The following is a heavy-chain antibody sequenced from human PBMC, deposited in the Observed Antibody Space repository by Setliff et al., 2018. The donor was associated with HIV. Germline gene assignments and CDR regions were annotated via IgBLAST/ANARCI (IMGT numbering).Heavy chain of an antibody. D-gene: IGHD2-15*01. Sequence: SETLSLTCTVSGDSFSNYYRSWIRQPPGKGLEWIGYVIYTGSATYNPSLKSRVSISVDRSTNRFSLMLHSVTAADTAVYYCARGPSGGGFYYMDVWGKGTTVTV. CDR1: GDSFSNYY. CDR3: ARGPSGGGFYYMDV. CDR2: VIYTGSA. V-gene: IGHV4-59*01. J-gene: IGHJ6*03.